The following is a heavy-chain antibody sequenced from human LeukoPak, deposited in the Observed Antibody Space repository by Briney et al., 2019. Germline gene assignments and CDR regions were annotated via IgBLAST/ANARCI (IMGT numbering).Heavy chain of an antibody. Sequence: GGSLRLSCAASGLTFYDQAMHWVRQAPGTGLEWVSLSGNDGSTYYAASVRSRFTISSDISKNSLYLEMSSLRTEDTALYHCASQTKYYSGSAGSYWGAFDLWGQGTMVTVSS. V-gene: IGHV3-43*02. CDR1: GLTFYDQA. J-gene: IGHJ3*01. D-gene: IGHD3-10*01. CDR3: ASQTKYYSGSAGSYWGAFDL. CDR2: SGNDGST.